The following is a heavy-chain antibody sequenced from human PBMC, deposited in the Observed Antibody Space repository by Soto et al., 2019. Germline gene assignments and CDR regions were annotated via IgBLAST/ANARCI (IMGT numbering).Heavy chain of an antibody. CDR3: ARAPKVSGSSQARPDF. CDR1: SGSFSGYY. V-gene: IGHV4-34*01. CDR2: IRQSGNT. Sequence: LSLTCSIYSGSFSGYYWSWIRQPPGKGLEWIGEIRQSGNTNYSPSLKSRVSISIDTSKKQFSLNLASVSAADTAVYYCARAPKVSGSSQARPDFWGQGTLVTVSS. D-gene: IGHD6-6*01. J-gene: IGHJ4*02.